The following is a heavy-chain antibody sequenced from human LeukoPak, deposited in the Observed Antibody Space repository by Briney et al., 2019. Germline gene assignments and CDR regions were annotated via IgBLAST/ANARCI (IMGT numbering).Heavy chain of an antibody. CDR1: GGSFSGYY. D-gene: IGHD5-24*01. CDR3: ARSRWLQYHDY. Sequence: PSETLSLTCAVYGGSFSGYYWSWISQPPGKGLEWIGEINHSGSTNYNPSLKSRVTISVDTSKNQFSLKLSSVTAADTAVYYCARSRWLQYHDYWGQGTLVTVSS. CDR2: INHSGST. V-gene: IGHV4-34*01. J-gene: IGHJ4*02.